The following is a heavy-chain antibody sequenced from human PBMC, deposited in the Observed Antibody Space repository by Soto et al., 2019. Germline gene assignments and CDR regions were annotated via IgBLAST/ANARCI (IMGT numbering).Heavy chain of an antibody. CDR2: VHSSGST. V-gene: IGHV4-4*07. D-gene: IGHD1-20*01. CDR3: TKGPNWNYYYYGVDV. J-gene: IGHJ6*02. CDR1: GDSINSYY. Sequence: ASETLSLTCSVSGDSINSYYWSWIRQPAGKGLEWIGRVHSSGSTTYNPSLQSRVTMSVDTSKNQISLKLSSVTAADTAVYYCTKGPNWNYYYYGVDVWGQGTTVTVS.